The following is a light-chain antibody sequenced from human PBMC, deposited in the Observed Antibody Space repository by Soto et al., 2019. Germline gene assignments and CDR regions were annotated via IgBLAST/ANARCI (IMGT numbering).Light chain of an antibody. CDR2: KAS. Sequence: DNQMTQSPSSLSASVGDRVTITCRASQSISSYLNWYQQKPGKAPKLLIYKASSLESGVPSRFSGSGSGTEFTLTISSLQPDDFATYYCQQYNSYPYTFGQGTRLEIK. CDR3: QQYNSYPYT. J-gene: IGKJ5*01. CDR1: QSISSY. V-gene: IGKV1-5*03.